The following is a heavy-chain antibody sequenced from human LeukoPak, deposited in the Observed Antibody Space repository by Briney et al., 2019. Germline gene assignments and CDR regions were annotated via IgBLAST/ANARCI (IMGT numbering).Heavy chain of an antibody. CDR3: TVRPYRGYSYGLIVQGFDY. CDR1: GYTLTELS. V-gene: IGHV1-24*01. J-gene: IGHJ4*02. D-gene: IGHD5-18*01. Sequence: ASVKVSCKVSGYTLTELSMHWVRQAPGKGLEWMGGFDPEDGETIYAQKFQGRVTMTEDTSTDTAYMELSSLRSEDTAVYYCTVRPYRGYSYGLIVQGFDYWGQGTLVTVSS. CDR2: FDPEDGET.